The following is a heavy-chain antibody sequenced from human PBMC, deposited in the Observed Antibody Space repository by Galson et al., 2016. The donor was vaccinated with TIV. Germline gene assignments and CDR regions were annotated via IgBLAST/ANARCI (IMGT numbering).Heavy chain of an antibody. CDR2: IYPGDSDT. CDR3: ARRDSTGISNFDF. D-gene: IGHD3-22*01. Sequence: QSGAEVTKPGESLKISCEGSGYSFTSYWIGWVRQMPGKGLEWMGIIYPGDSDTRYSPSFQGQVTITADKSTRTAYLQWSSLKASDTAVYYCARRDSTGISNFDFWGQGTLVTVSS. CDR1: GYSFTSYW. J-gene: IGHJ4*02. V-gene: IGHV5-51*01.